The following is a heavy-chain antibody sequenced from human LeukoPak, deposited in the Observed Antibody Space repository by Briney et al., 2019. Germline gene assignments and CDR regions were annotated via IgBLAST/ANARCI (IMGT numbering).Heavy chain of an antibody. J-gene: IGHJ5*02. D-gene: IGHD2-2*01. CDR2: IIPIFGIA. CDR3: AGEGEVVPAASVFDWFDP. CDR1: GGTFSSYA. Sequence: ASVKVSCKASGGTFSSYAISWVRQAPGQGLEWMGRIIPIFGIANYAQKFQGRVTITADKSTSTAYMELSSLRSEDTAVYYCAGEGEVVPAASVFDWFDPWGQGTLVTVSS. V-gene: IGHV1-69*04.